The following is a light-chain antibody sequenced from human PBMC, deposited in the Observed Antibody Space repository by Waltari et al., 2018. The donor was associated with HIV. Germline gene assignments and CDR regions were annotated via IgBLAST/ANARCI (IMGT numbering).Light chain of an antibody. CDR2: CAS. J-gene: IGKJ5*01. V-gene: IGKV3-20*01. CDR1: QRVSSSY. Sequence: EIVLTQSPGTLSLSPGERATLSCRASQRVSSSYLAWYQQKPGQAPRLLIYCASSRATGIPDRFSGSGSGTDFTLTISRLEPEDFAVYYCQQYGSSPPLTFGQGTRLEIK. CDR3: QQYGSSPPLT.